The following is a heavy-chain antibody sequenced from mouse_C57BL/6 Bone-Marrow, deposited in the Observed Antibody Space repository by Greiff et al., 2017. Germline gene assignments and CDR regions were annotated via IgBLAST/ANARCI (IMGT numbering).Heavy chain of an antibody. Sequence: VNLVESGAELAKPGASVKLSCKASGYTFTSYWMHWVKQRPGQGLEWIGYINPSSGYTKYNQKFKDKATLTDDKSSSPAYMQLISLTSDDSAVYYCARGLRRWYFDVWGTGTTVTVSS. V-gene: IGHV1-7*01. D-gene: IGHD2-4*01. CDR1: GYTFTSYW. J-gene: IGHJ1*03. CDR2: INPSSGYT. CDR3: ARGLRRWYFDV.